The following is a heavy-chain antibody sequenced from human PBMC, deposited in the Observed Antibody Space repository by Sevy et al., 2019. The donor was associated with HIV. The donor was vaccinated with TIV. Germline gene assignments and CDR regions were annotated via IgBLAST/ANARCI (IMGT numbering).Heavy chain of an antibody. V-gene: IGHV3-9*01. Sequence: GGSLRLSCAASGFTFDDYAMHWVRQAPGKGLEWVSGISWNSGSIGYADSVKGRFTISRDNAKNSLYLQMNSLRAEDTALYYCAKDATVVTRFSYFDYWGQGTLVTVSS. J-gene: IGHJ4*02. CDR1: GFTFDDYA. CDR2: ISWNSGSI. D-gene: IGHD4-17*01. CDR3: AKDATVVTRFSYFDY.